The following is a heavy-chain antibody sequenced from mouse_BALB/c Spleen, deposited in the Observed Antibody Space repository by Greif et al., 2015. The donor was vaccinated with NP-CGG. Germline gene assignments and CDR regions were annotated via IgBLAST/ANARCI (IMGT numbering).Heavy chain of an antibody. D-gene: IGHD2-2*01. CDR1: GFTFSSYA. V-gene: IGHV5-9-3*01. Sequence: EVKLVESGGGLVKPGGSLKLSCAASGFTFSSYAMSWVRQTPEKRLEWVATISSGGSYTYYPDSVKGRFTISRDNAKNTLYLQMSSLRSEDTAMYYCARHEGLRQDYWGQGTTLTVSS. CDR3: ARHEGLRQDY. J-gene: IGHJ2*01. CDR2: ISSGGSYT.